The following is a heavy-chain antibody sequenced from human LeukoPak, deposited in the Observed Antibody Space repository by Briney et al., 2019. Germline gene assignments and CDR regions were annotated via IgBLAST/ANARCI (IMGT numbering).Heavy chain of an antibody. CDR2: IIPIFGTA. CDR1: GGTFSSYA. D-gene: IGHD6-19*01. J-gene: IGHJ4*02. V-gene: IGHV1-69*06. Sequence: SVKVSCKASGGTFSSYAISWVRQAPGQGLECMGGIIPIFGTANYAQKFQGRVTITADKSTSTAYMELSSLRSEDTAVYYCASNQQWLDRFDYWGQGTLVTVSS. CDR3: ASNQQWLDRFDY.